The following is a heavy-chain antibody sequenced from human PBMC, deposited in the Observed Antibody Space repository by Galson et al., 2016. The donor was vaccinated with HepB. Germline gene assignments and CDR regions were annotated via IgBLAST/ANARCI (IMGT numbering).Heavy chain of an antibody. Sequence: LRLSCAASGFTVSSNYMSWVRQAPGKGLEWVSVIYSGGSTYYADSVKGRFTISRDNSKNTLYLQMNSLRAEDTAVYYCARSRPHYYDSSGVNWYFDLWGRGTLVTVSS. CDR2: IYSGGST. CDR1: GFTVSSNY. V-gene: IGHV3-53*01. CDR3: ARSRPHYYDSSGVNWYFDL. J-gene: IGHJ2*01. D-gene: IGHD3-22*01.